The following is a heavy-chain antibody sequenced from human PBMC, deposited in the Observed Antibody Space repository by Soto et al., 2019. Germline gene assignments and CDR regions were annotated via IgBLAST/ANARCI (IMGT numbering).Heavy chain of an antibody. V-gene: IGHV4-59*12. J-gene: IGHJ6*02. CDR1: GGSISTYY. CDR2: VYHSGTT. Sequence: SETLSLTCTVSGGSISTYYWTWIRQSPGKGPEWIGYVYHSGTTNYNPSLKSRVTISVDRSKNQFSLKLSSVTAADTAVYYCARYLSGVCLHGQAHSYGMDFWGQGPTVTV. D-gene: IGHD2-21*01. CDR3: ARYLSGVCLHGQAHSYGMDF.